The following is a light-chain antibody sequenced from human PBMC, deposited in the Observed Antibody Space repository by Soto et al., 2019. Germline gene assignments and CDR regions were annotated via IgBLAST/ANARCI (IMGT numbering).Light chain of an antibody. CDR3: QQSNSYPWT. CDR1: QSISPY. V-gene: IGKV1-5*03. J-gene: IGKJ1*01. CDR2: MAS. Sequence: DIQMTQSPSTLSASAGDRVTITCRASQSISPYLAWYQQKPGKAPKLLIYMASSLQSGVPSRFSGSGSGTEFTLTISSRQPDDFATYYCQQSNSYPWTFGQGTQVYIK.